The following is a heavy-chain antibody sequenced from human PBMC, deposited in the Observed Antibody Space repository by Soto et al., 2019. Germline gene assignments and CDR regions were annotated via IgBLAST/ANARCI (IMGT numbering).Heavy chain of an antibody. CDR3: ARNLEDIAAAGTNY. D-gene: IGHD6-13*01. J-gene: IGHJ4*02. CDR2: IYYSGTS. CDR1: GGSISDDTYY. Sequence: SETLSLTCTASGGSISDDTYYWGWIRQPPGKGLEWIGSIYYSGTSSYNPSLKSRVTMSVDTSKNQFSLRLSSVTAADTAVYYCARNLEDIAAAGTNYWGQGTLVTVSS. V-gene: IGHV4-39*07.